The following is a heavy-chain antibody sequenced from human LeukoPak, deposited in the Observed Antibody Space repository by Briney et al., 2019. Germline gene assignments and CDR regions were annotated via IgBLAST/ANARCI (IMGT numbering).Heavy chain of an antibody. J-gene: IGHJ3*02. Sequence: ASVKVSCKASGYTFTSYYMHWVRQAPGKGLEWMGIINPSGGSTSYAQKFQGRVTMTRDTSTSTVYMELSSLRSEDTAVYYCARDLVLVAATSTFDIWGQGTMVTVSS. CDR3: ARDLVLVAATSTFDI. D-gene: IGHD2-15*01. CDR2: INPSGGST. V-gene: IGHV1-46*01. CDR1: GYTFTSYY.